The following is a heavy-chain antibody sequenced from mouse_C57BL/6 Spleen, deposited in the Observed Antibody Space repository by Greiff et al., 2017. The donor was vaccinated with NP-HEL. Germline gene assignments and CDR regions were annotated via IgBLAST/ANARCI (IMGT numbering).Heavy chain of an antibody. CDR1: GFSLTSYG. CDR3: ASPYDGYYPYAMDY. V-gene: IGHV2-2*01. J-gene: IGHJ4*01. Sequence: VQLQESGPGLVQPSQSLSITCTVSGFSLTSYGVHWVRQSPGKGLEWLGVIWSGGSTDYNAAFISRLSISKDNSKSQVFFKMNSLQADDTARYYCASPYDGYYPYAMDYWGQGTSVTVSS. CDR2: IWSGGST. D-gene: IGHD2-3*01.